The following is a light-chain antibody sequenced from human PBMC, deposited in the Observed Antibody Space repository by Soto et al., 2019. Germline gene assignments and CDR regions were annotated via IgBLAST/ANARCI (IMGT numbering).Light chain of an antibody. CDR1: QDFSSW. J-gene: IGKJ4*01. V-gene: IGKV1D-12*01. CDR3: QQANTFPLA. CDR2: GAS. Sequence: DLQMTQFPSSVSASVGDRVTLTCRASQDFSSWLVWYQQKPGKAPKLLIYGASILQSGVPSRFSGSGSGTDFTLTISALQPEDFATYYCQQANTFPLAFGGGTKVELK.